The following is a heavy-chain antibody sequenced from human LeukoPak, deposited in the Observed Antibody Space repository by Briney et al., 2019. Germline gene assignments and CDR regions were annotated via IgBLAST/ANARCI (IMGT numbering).Heavy chain of an antibody. CDR2: INHSGST. CDR3: ASPHYDYVWGSYRYLGDY. J-gene: IGHJ4*02. D-gene: IGHD3-16*02. CDR1: GGSFSGYY. Sequence: SETLPLTCAVYGGSFSGYYWSWIRQPPGKGLEWIGEINHSGSTNYNPSLKSRVTISVDTSKNQFSLKLSSVTAADTAVYYCASPHYDYVWGSYRYLGDYWGQGTLVTVSS. V-gene: IGHV4-34*01.